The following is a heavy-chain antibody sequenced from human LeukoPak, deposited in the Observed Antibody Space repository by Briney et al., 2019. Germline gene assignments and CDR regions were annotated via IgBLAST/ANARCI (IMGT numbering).Heavy chain of an antibody. D-gene: IGHD3-9*01. CDR2: IFYSGNT. CDR1: GDYLTTTNYY. V-gene: IGHV4-39*01. CDR3: ARRSRLYKHETTGYHDS. J-gene: IGHJ4*02. Sequence: SETLSLTCNVSGDYLTTTNYYWAWIRQPPGKGLEWIASIFYSGNTYYNPSLKSRVIISMDTSRKQISLKLTSVTATDTALYYCARRSRLYKHETTGYHDSWGQGTLVTVSS.